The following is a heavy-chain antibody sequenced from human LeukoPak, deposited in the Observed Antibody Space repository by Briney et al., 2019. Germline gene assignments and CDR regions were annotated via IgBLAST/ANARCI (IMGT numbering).Heavy chain of an antibody. CDR1: GGSVSSASYY. J-gene: IGHJ4*02. CDR3: ARDPPVAGTS. Sequence: SETLSLTCTVSGGSVSSASYYWTWIRQPPGKGPEWIGYIYASGNTNYNPSLKSRVTISVDTSKNQFSLKLSSVTAADTAVYYCARDPPVAGTSWGQGTLVTVSS. CDR2: IYASGNT. V-gene: IGHV4-61*01. D-gene: IGHD6-19*01.